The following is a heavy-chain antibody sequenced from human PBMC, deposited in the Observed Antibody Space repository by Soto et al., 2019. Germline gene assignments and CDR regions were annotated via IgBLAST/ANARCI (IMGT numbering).Heavy chain of an antibody. V-gene: IGHV4-31*03. CDR1: GGSISSGGYY. J-gene: IGHJ5*02. D-gene: IGHD3-3*01. Sequence: SETLSLTCTVSGGSISSGGYYWSWIRQHPGKGLEWIGYIYYSGSTYYNPSLKSRVTISVDTSKNQFSLKLSSVTAADTAVYYCARVGPGDVVTRFSWFDPWGQGTLVTVSS. CDR3: ARVGPGDVVTRFSWFDP. CDR2: IYYSGST.